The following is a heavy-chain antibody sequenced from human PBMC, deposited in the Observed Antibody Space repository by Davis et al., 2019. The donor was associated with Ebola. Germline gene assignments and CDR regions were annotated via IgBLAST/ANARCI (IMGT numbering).Heavy chain of an antibody. Sequence: GGSLRLSCAASGFTFSNAWMNWVRQAPGKGLEWVGRIKSKTDGGTTDYAAPVKGRFTISRDDSKNTLYLQMNSLKTEDTAVYYCTTEHRRYCTNGVCYTRKYGMDVWGQGTTVTVSS. V-gene: IGHV3-15*07. CDR2: IKSKTDGGTT. D-gene: IGHD2-8*01. CDR1: GFTFSNAW. J-gene: IGHJ6*02. CDR3: TTEHRRYCTNGVCYTRKYGMDV.